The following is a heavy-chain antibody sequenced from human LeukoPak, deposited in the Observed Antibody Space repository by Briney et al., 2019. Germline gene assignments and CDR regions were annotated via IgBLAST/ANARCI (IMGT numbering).Heavy chain of an antibody. D-gene: IGHD3-22*01. Sequence: ASVKVSCKASGYTFTGYYMHWVRQAPGQGLEWMGWINPNSGGTNYAQKFQGRVTMTRDTSISTAYMELSRLRSDDTAVYYCAREYYDSSAYNQEAIDYWGQGTLVTVSS. CDR2: INPNSGGT. J-gene: IGHJ4*02. V-gene: IGHV1-2*02. CDR1: GYTFTGYY. CDR3: AREYYDSSAYNQEAIDY.